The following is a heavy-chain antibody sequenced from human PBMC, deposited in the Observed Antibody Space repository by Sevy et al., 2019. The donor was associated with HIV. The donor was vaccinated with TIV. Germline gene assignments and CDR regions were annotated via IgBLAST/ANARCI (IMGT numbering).Heavy chain of an antibody. CDR1: GGSISSYY. Sequence: SETLSLTCTVSGGSISSYYWSWIRQPPGKGLEWMGYIYYSGSTNYNPSLSSRVTISVDTSKNQFSLKLSSVTAADTAVYYCAREFLILSGSGYYYYYGMDVWGQGTTVTVSS. V-gene: IGHV4-59*01. J-gene: IGHJ6*02. D-gene: IGHD3-10*01. CDR3: AREFLILSGSGYYYYYGMDV. CDR2: IYYSGST.